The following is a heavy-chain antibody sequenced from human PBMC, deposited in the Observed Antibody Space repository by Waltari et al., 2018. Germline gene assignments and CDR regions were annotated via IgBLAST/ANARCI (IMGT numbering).Heavy chain of an antibody. CDR2: IYTSGST. J-gene: IGHJ5*02. CDR3: ARVPTAVARGGNWFDP. Sequence: QVQLQESGPGLVKPSETLSLTCTVSGGSISSYYWSWIRQPAGKGLEWIGRIYTSGSTNYNPSLKSRVTMSVDTSKNQFSLKLSSVTAADTAVYYCARVPTAVARGGNWFDPWGQGTLVTVSS. D-gene: IGHD6-19*01. CDR1: GGSISSYY. V-gene: IGHV4-4*07.